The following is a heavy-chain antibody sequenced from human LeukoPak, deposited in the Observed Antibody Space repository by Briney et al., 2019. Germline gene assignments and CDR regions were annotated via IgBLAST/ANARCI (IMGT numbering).Heavy chain of an antibody. CDR2: IYYSGST. D-gene: IGHD6-25*01. CDR1: GGSISSYY. J-gene: IGHJ5*02. V-gene: IGHV4-59*01. Sequence: SETLSLTCTVSGGSISSYYWSWIRQPPGKGLEWIGYIYYSGSTNYNPSLKSRVTISVDTSKNQFSLKLSSVTAADTAVYYCARAAWFDPWGQGILVTVSS. CDR3: ARAAWFDP.